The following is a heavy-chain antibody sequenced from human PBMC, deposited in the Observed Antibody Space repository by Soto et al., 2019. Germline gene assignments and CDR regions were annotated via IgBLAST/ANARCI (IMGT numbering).Heavy chain of an antibody. J-gene: IGHJ4*02. D-gene: IGHD4-17*01. CDR1: GYTFNTHD. CDR2: MNPTSGNT. V-gene: IGHV1-8*01. Sequence: QVQLVQSGAEVKKPGASVKVSCKASGYTFNTHDINWVRQATGQGLEWMGWMNPTSGNTGCAQKFQGRITMTRNPSRSTAYMEQSSLRSDDTAVYYCARADYNDYYSFDYWGQGPLVTVSS. CDR3: ARADYNDYYSFDY.